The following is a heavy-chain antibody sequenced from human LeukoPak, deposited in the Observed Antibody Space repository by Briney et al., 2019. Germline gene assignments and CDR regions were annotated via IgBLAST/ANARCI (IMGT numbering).Heavy chain of an antibody. J-gene: IGHJ4*02. CDR1: GGSVSSGSYY. D-gene: IGHD1-20*01. V-gene: IGHV4-61*01. CDR3: ARLPYRGRYNYYFDY. CDR2: IYYSGST. Sequence: SETLSLTCTVSGGSVSSGSYYWSWIRQPPGKGLEWIGYIYYSGSTNYNPSLKSRVTISVDTSKNQFSLKLSSVTAADTAVYYCARLPYRGRYNYYFDYWGQGTLVTVSS.